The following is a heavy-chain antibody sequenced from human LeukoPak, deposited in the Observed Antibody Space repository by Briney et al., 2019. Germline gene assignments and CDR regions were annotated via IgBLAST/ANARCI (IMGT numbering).Heavy chain of an antibody. J-gene: IGHJ2*01. D-gene: IGHD3-16*01. Sequence: SETLSLTCTVSGGSISTYYWSWIWQSPGKGVEWIGYIYYTGSTNYNPSLRSRVNISVDTSKNQFSLKMSSVTAADTAVYYCARKQGGYWYFDLWGRGTLVSVSS. CDR3: ARKQGGYWYFDL. CDR2: IYYTGST. CDR1: GGSISTYY. V-gene: IGHV4-59*01.